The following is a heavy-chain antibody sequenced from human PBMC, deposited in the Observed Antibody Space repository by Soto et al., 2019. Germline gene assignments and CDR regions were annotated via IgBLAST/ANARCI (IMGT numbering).Heavy chain of an antibody. D-gene: IGHD3-16*01. Sequence: QMQMQESGPRLVKPSETLSLTCTVSGASITDSYWSWIRQPPEKGLEWIGYIYFSGVATYNPSLKSRATMSRDTSKNEFSLKLTSVTAADTAIYYCARGDSDLAVSEVTYWGQGTLVTVSS. J-gene: IGHJ1*01. CDR1: GASITDSY. CDR3: ARGDSDLAVSEVTY. CDR2: IYFSGVA. V-gene: IGHV4-59*01.